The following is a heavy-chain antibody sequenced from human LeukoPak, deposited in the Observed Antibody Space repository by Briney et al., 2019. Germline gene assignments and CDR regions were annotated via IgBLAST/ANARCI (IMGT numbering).Heavy chain of an antibody. Sequence: GGSLRLSCVASGFSFNRYAMHWVRQAPGKGLEWVAGISYDGSPKFHADSVKGRFTISRDNSKNTLYLQMNSLRAEDTAVYYCARKSVTAHDAFDIWGQGTMVTVSS. D-gene: IGHD2-21*02. CDR3: ARKSVTAHDAFDI. J-gene: IGHJ3*02. V-gene: IGHV3-30*14. CDR1: GFSFNRYA. CDR2: ISYDGSPK.